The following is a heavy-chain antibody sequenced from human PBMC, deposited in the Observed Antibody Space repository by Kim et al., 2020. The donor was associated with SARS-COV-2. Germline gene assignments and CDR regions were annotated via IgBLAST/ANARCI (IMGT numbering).Heavy chain of an antibody. J-gene: IGHJ5*02. D-gene: IGHD3-16*02. V-gene: IGHV3-21*01. CDR3: ARSLFYDYVWGSYRPGQLGP. CDR1: GFTFSSYS. CDR2: ISSSSSYI. Sequence: GGSLRLSCAASGFTFSSYSMNWVRQAPGKGLEWVSSISSSSSYIYYADSVKGRFTISRDNAKNSLYLQMNSLRAEDTAVYYCARSLFYDYVWGSYRPGQLGPWGQGTLVTVSS.